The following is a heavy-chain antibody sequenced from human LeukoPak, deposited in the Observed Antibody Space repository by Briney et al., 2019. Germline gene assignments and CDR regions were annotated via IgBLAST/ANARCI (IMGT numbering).Heavy chain of an antibody. CDR3: ARVDSAVAIDY. Sequence: SETLSLTCSVSGVSITSYYWNWIRQPPGKGLEWIGYIYDSGSTNYTPSLKSRVTISVDTSKNQFSLKLRSVTAADTAVYYCARVDSAVAIDYWGQGILVTVSS. CDR1: GVSITSYY. V-gene: IGHV4-59*01. D-gene: IGHD6-19*01. J-gene: IGHJ4*02. CDR2: IYDSGST.